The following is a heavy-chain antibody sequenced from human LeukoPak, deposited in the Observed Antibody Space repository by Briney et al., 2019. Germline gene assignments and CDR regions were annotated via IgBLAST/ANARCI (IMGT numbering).Heavy chain of an antibody. CDR2: INHSGST. CDR1: GGSFSGYY. Sequence: SETLSLTCAVYGGSFSGYYWSWIRQPPGKGLEWIGEINHSGSTNYNPSLKSRVTISVDTSKNQFSLKLSSVTAADTAVYYRARGGDYDFWSGYPGPYYYYGMDVWGQGTTVTVSS. J-gene: IGHJ6*02. CDR3: ARGGDYDFWSGYPGPYYYYGMDV. D-gene: IGHD3-3*01. V-gene: IGHV4-34*01.